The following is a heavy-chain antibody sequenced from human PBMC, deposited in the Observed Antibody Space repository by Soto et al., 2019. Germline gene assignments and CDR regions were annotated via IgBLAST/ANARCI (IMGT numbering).Heavy chain of an antibody. D-gene: IGHD3-9*01. Sequence: QVQLVQSGAEVKEPGASVKVSCKASGYNFKIFGVSWVRQAPGQGLEWMGWISAKDGNTNYAQNLQGRVTMTTDTSTSTAYMELRSLTSDDTAVYYCARAGAELTVYSDYWGQGTLITVSS. V-gene: IGHV1-18*01. J-gene: IGHJ4*02. CDR3: ARAGAELTVYSDY. CDR2: ISAKDGNT. CDR1: GYNFKIFG.